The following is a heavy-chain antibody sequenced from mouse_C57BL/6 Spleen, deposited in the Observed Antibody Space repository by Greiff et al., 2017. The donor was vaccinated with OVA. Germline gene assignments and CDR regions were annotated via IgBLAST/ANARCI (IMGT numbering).Heavy chain of an antibody. CDR3: ARSVLTYFDY. CDR2: IHPNSGST. D-gene: IGHD1-2*01. CDR1: GYTFTSYW. J-gene: IGHJ2*01. V-gene: IGHV1-64*01. Sequence: VQLQQSGAELVKPGASVKLSCKASGYTFTSYWMHWVKQRPGQGLEWIGMIHPNSGSTNYNEKFKSKATLTVDKSSSTAYMQLSSLTSEDSAVYYCARSVLTYFDYWGQGTTLTVSS.